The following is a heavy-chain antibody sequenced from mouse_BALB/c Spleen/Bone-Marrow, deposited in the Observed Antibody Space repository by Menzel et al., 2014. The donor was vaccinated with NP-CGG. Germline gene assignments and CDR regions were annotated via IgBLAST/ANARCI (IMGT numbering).Heavy chain of an antibody. V-gene: IGHV14-3*02. CDR2: IDPANGNT. D-gene: IGHD2-14*01. CDR3: ASYRYAWYFDA. J-gene: IGHJ1*01. Sequence: EVQLQQSGAELVKPGASVKLSCTASGFNIKDTYMHWVKQRPEQGLEWIGRIDPANGNTKYDPKFQGKATITADTSSNTAYLQLSSLTSEDTAVYCCASYRYAWYFDAWGAGTTVTVSS. CDR1: GFNIKDTY.